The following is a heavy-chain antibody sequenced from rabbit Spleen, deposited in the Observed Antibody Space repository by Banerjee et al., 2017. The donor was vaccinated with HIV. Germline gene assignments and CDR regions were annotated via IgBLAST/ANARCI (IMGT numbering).Heavy chain of an antibody. J-gene: IGHJ4*01. Sequence: QSLEESGGDLVKPGASLTLTCTASGVSLNDKDVMCWVRQAPGKGLEWIACINIVTGKSVYASWAKGRFTMSRTSSTTVTLQMTSLTAADTATYFCARDLVAVIGWNFNLWDPGTLVTVS. CDR2: INIVTGKS. CDR1: GVSLNDKDV. V-gene: IGHV1S40*01. CDR3: ARDLVAVIGWNFNL. D-gene: IGHD1-1*01.